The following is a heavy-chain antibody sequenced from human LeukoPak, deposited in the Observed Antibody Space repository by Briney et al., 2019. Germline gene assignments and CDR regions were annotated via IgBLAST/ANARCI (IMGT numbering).Heavy chain of an antibody. CDR1: GFTFGDYA. V-gene: IGHV3-49*04. Sequence: GGSLRLSCIASGFTFGDYAMSWVRQAPGKGLEWVGFIRSKAYGGTTEYAASVKGRFTISRDDSKSIAYLQMNSLKTEDTAVYYCTRVDTIFGVVFDYWRQGTLVTVSS. D-gene: IGHD3-3*01. CDR2: IRSKAYGGTT. J-gene: IGHJ4*02. CDR3: TRVDTIFGVVFDY.